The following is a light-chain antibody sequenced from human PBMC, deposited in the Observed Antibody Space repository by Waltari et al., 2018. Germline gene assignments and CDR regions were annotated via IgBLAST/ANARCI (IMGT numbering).Light chain of an antibody. V-gene: IGLV2-14*01. CDR2: EVT. CDR3: ASFTTDTTLGV. J-gene: IGLJ3*02. Sequence: QSALTQPASVSGSPGQSITISCTGTSSDFRTYKYVSWYQQPPDKVPKPFIYEVTLRPSGVSNRCSGSKSGTTASLTLSGLLPEDEADYYCASFTTDTTLGVFGGGTRLTVL. CDR1: SSDFRTYKY.